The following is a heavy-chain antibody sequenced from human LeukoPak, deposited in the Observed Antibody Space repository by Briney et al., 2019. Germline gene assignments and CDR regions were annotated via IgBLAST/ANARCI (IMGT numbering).Heavy chain of an antibody. D-gene: IGHD3-10*01. Sequence: SETLSLTCAVYGGSFSGYYWSWIRQPPGKGLEWIGEINHSGSTNYNPSLKSRVTISVDTSKNQFSLKLSSVTAADTAVYYCARDSGQGDYGSGSSNFDYWGQGTLVTVSS. CDR1: GGSFSGYY. CDR2: INHSGST. V-gene: IGHV4-34*01. J-gene: IGHJ4*02. CDR3: ARDSGQGDYGSGSSNFDY.